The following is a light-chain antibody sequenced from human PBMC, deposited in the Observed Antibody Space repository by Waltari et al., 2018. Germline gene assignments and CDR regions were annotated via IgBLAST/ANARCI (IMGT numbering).Light chain of an antibody. CDR2: SAS. V-gene: IGKV3-11*01. CDR1: QSVSSY. CDR3: QQRSNWPRT. J-gene: IGKJ1*01. Sequence: EIVLTQSPATLSLSPGEMATISCKASQSVSSYLAWYQQKPGQAPRLLIYSASNRATGLPARFSGSGSGTDFTLTISSLEPEDFAVYYCQQRSNWPRTFGQGTKVEI.